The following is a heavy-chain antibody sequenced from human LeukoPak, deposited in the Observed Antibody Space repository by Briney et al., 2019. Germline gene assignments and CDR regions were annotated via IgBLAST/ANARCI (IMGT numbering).Heavy chain of an antibody. CDR1: GFTFSTFA. D-gene: IGHD3-10*01. V-gene: IGHV3-48*01. CDR3: ARSKRGVLAY. CDR2: ITHSGDSK. Sequence: GGSLRLFCVASGFTFSTFAMTWVRQAPGKGLEWISYITHSGDSKLYTDSVKGRFTISRDNARNSSYLQMGSLRADDTAIYYCARSKRGVLAYWGQGILVTVSS. J-gene: IGHJ4*02.